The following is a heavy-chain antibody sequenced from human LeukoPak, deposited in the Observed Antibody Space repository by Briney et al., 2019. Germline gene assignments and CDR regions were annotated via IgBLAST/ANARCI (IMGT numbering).Heavy chain of an antibody. CDR1: GFTFSNYE. D-gene: IGHD6-19*01. V-gene: IGHV3-48*03. J-gene: IGHJ4*02. CDR2: ISSSGSTI. CDR3: ASLAGVSSGWYHDY. Sequence: GGSLRLSCAASGFTFSNYEMNWVRQAPGKGLEWVSYISSSGSTIYYADSVKGRFTISRDNAKNSLYLQMNSLRAEDTAVYYCASLAGVSSGWYHDYWGQGTLVTVSS.